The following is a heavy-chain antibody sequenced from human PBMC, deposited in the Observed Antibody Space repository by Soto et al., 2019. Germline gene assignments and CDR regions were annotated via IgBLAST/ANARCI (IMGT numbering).Heavy chain of an antibody. CDR2: VYYSGTT. CDR3: ARADGSCSYYLLDY. D-gene: IGHD3-10*01. J-gene: IGHJ4*02. Sequence: QVQLQESGPGLVKPSETLSLTCTVSGGSVTSGTYFWSWIRQPPGKGLEWIGYVYYSGTTNYNPSLKSRVTILRDTANNQFSLKLTSVTAADTAVYYWARADGSCSYYLLDYWGQGTLVTVSS. CDR1: GGSVTSGTYF. V-gene: IGHV4-61*01.